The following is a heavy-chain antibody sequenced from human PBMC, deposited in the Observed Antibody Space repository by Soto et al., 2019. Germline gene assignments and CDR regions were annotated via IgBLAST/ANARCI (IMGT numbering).Heavy chain of an antibody. CDR1: GGSISSGGYS. Sequence: SETLSLTCAVSGGSISSGGYSWSWIRQPPGKGLEWIGYIHDSGTTNYVSSLKSRVSISADPSRNQFFLKVHSVTAADTAVYYCARGWDAGYWGQGTLVTSPQ. D-gene: IGHD6-19*01. V-gene: IGHV4-30-2*02. CDR3: ARGWDAGY. J-gene: IGHJ4*02. CDR2: IHDSGTT.